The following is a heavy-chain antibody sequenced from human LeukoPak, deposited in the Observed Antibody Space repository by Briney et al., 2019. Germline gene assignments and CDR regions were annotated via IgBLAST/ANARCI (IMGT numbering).Heavy chain of an antibody. CDR3: VNRVGTNSGPFEY. V-gene: IGHV3-23*01. D-gene: IGHD4/OR15-4a*01. CDR1: GFTLSNCA. CDR2: VRSGGDKT. J-gene: IGHJ4*02. Sequence: PGGSLRLSCAASGFTLSNCAMNWVRQAPGEGLAWVSSVRSGGDKTYYADSVQGRFTISRDDSRNTLYLQMDSLRPEDTAVYYCVNRVGTNSGPFEYWGQGILVIVS.